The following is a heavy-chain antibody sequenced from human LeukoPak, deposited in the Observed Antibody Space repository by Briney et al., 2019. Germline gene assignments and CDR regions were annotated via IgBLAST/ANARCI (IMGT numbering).Heavy chain of an antibody. CDR3: AKAPVTTCRGAYCYPFDY. Sequence: GGSLRLSCAASGFTLSGYAMSWVRQAPGKGLEWVSAISDSGNTYHADSVKGRFTISRDSSKNTLFLQMNRLRPEDAAVYYCAKAPVTTCRGAYCYPFDYWGQGTLVTVSS. CDR2: ISDSGNT. CDR1: GFTLSGYA. J-gene: IGHJ4*02. D-gene: IGHD2-21*01. V-gene: IGHV3-23*01.